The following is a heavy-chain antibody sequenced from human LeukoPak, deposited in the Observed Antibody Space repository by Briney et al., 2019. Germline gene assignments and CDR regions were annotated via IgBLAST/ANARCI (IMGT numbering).Heavy chain of an antibody. J-gene: IGHJ4*02. D-gene: IGHD6-13*01. CDR3: ARAYSPPQWSPFDY. Sequence: SNYMTWIHQPPGNGLEWIGSIYYSGSTYYKPSLKSRVTISLDTSKNQFSLKLSSVTAADTAVYYCARAYSPPQWSPFDYWGQGTLVTVSS. V-gene: IGHV4-39*07. CDR2: IYYSGST. CDR1: SNY.